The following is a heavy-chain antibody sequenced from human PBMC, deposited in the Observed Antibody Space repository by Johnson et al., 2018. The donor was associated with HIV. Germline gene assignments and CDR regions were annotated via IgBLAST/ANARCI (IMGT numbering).Heavy chain of an antibody. V-gene: IGHV3-30*03. Sequence: QVLLVESGGGAVQPGRSLRLSCAASGFPFSSYGMHWVRQAPGKGLEWVAVISYDGSNKYYADSVKGRFTISRDNSKNTLYLQMNSLRAEDTAVYYCARDRGGIAEQSGAFDIWGQGTMVTVSS. D-gene: IGHD6-13*01. J-gene: IGHJ3*02. CDR1: GFPFSSYG. CDR2: ISYDGSNK. CDR3: ARDRGGIAEQSGAFDI.